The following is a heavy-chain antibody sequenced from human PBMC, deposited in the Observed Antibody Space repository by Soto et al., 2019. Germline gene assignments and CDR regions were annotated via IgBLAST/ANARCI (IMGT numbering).Heavy chain of an antibody. CDR3: AKRGGTGIAARGFDY. CDR2: ISGSGIST. J-gene: IGHJ4*02. D-gene: IGHD6-6*01. Sequence: LSLTCAASGFTFSSSAMNWVRQAPGKGLNWVSTISGSGISTYYADSVKGRFTISRDNSKNTLSLQMNSLTADDTAVYYCAKRGGTGIAARGFDYWGQGILVTVSS. V-gene: IGHV3-23*01. CDR1: GFTFSSSA.